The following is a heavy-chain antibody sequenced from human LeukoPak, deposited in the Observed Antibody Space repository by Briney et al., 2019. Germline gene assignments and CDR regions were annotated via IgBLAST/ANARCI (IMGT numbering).Heavy chain of an antibody. J-gene: IGHJ4*02. CDR2: ISSSSSYI. CDR3: ARTPRGAAAPGDRGY. D-gene: IGHD6-13*01. V-gene: IGHV3-21*01. Sequence: PGGSLRLSCAASGFTFSSYSMNWVRQAPGKGLEWVSPISSSSSYIYYADSVKGRFTISRDNAKNSLYLQMNSLRAEDTAVYYCARTPRGAAAPGDRGYWGQGTLVTVSS. CDR1: GFTFSSYS.